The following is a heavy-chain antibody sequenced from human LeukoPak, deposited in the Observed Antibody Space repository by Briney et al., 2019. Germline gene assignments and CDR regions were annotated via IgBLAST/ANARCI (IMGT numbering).Heavy chain of an antibody. CDR3: ARARSSWPSNWFDP. J-gene: IGHJ5*02. D-gene: IGHD6-13*01. Sequence: SETLSLTCAVYGGSFSGYYWSWIRQPPGKGLEWIGEINHSGSTNYNPSLKSRVTISVDTSKNQFSLKLSSVTAADTAVYYCARARSSWPSNWFDPWGQGTLVTVSS. CDR1: GGSFSGYY. CDR2: INHSGST. V-gene: IGHV4-34*01.